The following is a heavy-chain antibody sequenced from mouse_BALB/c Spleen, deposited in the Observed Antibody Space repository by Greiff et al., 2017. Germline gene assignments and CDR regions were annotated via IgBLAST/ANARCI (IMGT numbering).Heavy chain of an antibody. CDR1: GFNIKDYY. CDR2: IDPENGNT. CDR3: ARPYYGYNY. J-gene: IGHJ4*01. V-gene: IGHV14-1*02. D-gene: IGHD1-2*01. Sequence: VQLQQSGAELVRPGALVKLSCKASGFNIKDYYMHWVKQRPEQGLEWIGWIDPENGNTIYDPKFQGKASITADTSSNTAYLQLSSLTSEDTAVYYCARPYYGYNYWGQGTSVTVSS.